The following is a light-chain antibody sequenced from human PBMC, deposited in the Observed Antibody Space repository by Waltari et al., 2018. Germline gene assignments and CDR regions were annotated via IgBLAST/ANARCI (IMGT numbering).Light chain of an antibody. Sequence: EIVLTQSPGTLSLSPGERPTLSCRASQSVSSSYLAWYQQKPGQAPRVLIYGASIRATGIPDRFSGSGSGTDFTRTISRLEPEDFALYFCQQYGGSPAYTFGQGTKLEI. CDR1: QSVSSSY. J-gene: IGKJ2*01. CDR3: QQYGGSPAYT. CDR2: GAS. V-gene: IGKV3-20*01.